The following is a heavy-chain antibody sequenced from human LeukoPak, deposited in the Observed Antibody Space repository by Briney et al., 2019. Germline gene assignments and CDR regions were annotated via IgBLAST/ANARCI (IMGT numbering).Heavy chain of an antibody. Sequence: SETLSLTCTVSGGSISRSSYYCASIRQPPGKGLEWIGSINYSGSTYYNPSLKSRVAMSVDMSTNQFSLKLSSVTAADAAMYYYERYCYRANWFHPWGQGTLVTVSS. D-gene: IGHD5-18*01. V-gene: IGHV4-39*01. CDR1: GGSISRSSYY. CDR3: ERYCYRANWFHP. CDR2: INYSGST. J-gene: IGHJ5*02.